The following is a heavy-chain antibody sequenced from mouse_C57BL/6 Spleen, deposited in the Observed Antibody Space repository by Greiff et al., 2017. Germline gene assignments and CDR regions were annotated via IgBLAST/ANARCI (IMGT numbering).Heavy chain of an antibody. D-gene: IGHD2-10*02. J-gene: IGHJ4*01. V-gene: IGHV1-7*01. CDR3: ARSGYDPLYAMDY. CDR1: GYTFTSYW. CDR2: INPSSGYT. Sequence: QVQLKESGAELAKPGASVKLSCKASGYTFTSYWMHWVKQRPGQGLEWIGYINPSSGYTKYNQKFKDKATLTADKSSSTAYMQLSSLTYEDSAVYYCARSGYDPLYAMDYWGQGTSVTVSS.